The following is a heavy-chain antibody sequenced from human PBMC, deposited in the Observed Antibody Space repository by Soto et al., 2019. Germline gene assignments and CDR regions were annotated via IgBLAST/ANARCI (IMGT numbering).Heavy chain of an antibody. D-gene: IGHD1-26*01. CDR3: AREVVGATLN. CDR2: MNTNSGNT. J-gene: IGHJ4*02. CDR1: GYTLTGSD. Sequence: QVQLVQSVAEVKTPGASVQVSRKASGYTLTGSDINWVRQVTGQGFAWMGWMNTNSGNTAYAQKFQCRVTMNRNTHISTAYMELSRLISEDTAVYYCAREVVGATLNGGQGPLVPVS. V-gene: IGHV1-8*01.